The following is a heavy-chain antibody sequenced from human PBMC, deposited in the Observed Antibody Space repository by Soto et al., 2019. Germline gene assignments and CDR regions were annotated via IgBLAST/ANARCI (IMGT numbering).Heavy chain of an antibody. D-gene: IGHD2-15*01. CDR3: ARGVGHQGYCTGGSCGFDP. V-gene: IGHV4-4*02. CDR2: IYHSGTT. J-gene: IGHJ5*02. Sequence: QVQLQESGPGLVKPSGTLSLTCAVSGGSISSRDWWSWVRQPPGKGLEWIGEIYHSGTTNFNSSLKSRVTISVDKSKNQFSLKLSSVTAADTAVYYCARGVGHQGYCTGGSCGFDPWGQGTLVTVSS. CDR1: GGSISSRDW.